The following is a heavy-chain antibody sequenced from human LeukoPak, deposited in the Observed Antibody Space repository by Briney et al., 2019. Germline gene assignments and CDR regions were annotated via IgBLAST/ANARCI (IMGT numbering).Heavy chain of an antibody. CDR2: ISYDGSNK. Sequence: GGSLRLSCAASGFTFSSYAMHWVRQAPGKGLEWVAVISYDGSNKYYADSVKGRFTISRDNSKNTLYLQMNSLRAEDTAVYYCAREPTIFGVTYYFDYWGQGTLVTVSS. V-gene: IGHV3-30*01. J-gene: IGHJ4*02. CDR1: GFTFSSYA. D-gene: IGHD3-3*01. CDR3: AREPTIFGVTYYFDY.